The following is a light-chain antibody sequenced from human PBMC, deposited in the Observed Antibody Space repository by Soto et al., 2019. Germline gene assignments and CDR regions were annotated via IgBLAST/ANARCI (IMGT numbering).Light chain of an antibody. V-gene: IGKV4-1*01. CDR2: WAS. Sequence: DIVMTQSPDSLAVSLGERATINCRSSQSVLYSSNNKNYLAWYQQKPGQPPKLIIYWASTRESGVPDRFSGSGSGTDFTLTISSLQAEDVAVYYCQQYFSFPQTFGQGTKVEIK. J-gene: IGKJ1*01. CDR3: QQYFSFPQT. CDR1: QSVLYSSNNKNY.